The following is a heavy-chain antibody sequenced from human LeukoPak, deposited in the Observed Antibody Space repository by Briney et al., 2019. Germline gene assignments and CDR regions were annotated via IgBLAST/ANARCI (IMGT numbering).Heavy chain of an antibody. J-gene: IGHJ4*02. CDR3: VRPELPGWSVLFDF. CDR1: GFTFSSYA. Sequence: GGSLRLSCAASGFTFSSYAMHWVRQAPGKGLEWVALISYDGSNKYYADSVKARFIISRDNSKNTVYLQMNSLRAEDTAVYFCVRPELPGWSVLFDFWGQGTLVTVSS. CDR2: ISYDGSNK. V-gene: IGHV3-30*04. D-gene: IGHD2-15*01.